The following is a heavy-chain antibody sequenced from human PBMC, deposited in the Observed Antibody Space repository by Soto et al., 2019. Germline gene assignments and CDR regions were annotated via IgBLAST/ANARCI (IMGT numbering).Heavy chain of an antibody. V-gene: IGHV1-69*13. CDR1: GGTFSSYA. J-gene: IGHJ6*02. D-gene: IGHD3-10*01. CDR2: IIPIFGTA. Sequence: SVKVSCKASGGTFSSYAISWVRQAPGQGLEWMGGIIPIFGTANYAQMFQGRVTITADESTSTAYMELSSLRSDDTAVYYCARGGDYYGSGSSGAYYYGMDVWGQGTTVTVSS. CDR3: ARGGDYYGSGSSGAYYYGMDV.